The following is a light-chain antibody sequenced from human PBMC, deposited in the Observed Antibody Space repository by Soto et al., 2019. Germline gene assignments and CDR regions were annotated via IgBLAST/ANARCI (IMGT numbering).Light chain of an antibody. J-gene: IGKJ1*01. Sequence: EIVSTQSAGTLSLSPGERATLSCRSSQSVSNNYLAWYQQKPGQAPRLLIYGASNRATGIPDRFSGSGSGTDFTLTISSLQSEDFAAYHCQQYNNWPQTLGQGTKVDIK. CDR1: QSVSNNY. V-gene: IGKV3-20*01. CDR3: QQYNNWPQT. CDR2: GAS.